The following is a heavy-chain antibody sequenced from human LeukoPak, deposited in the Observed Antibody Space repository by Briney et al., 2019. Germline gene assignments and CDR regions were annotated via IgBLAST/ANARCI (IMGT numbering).Heavy chain of an antibody. Sequence: SETLSLTCTVSGGSISSSSYYWGWLRQPPGTGLEWIGGIYYSGSTYYNPSLKSRVTISVDTSKNQFSLKLSSVTAADTAVYYCARRPYSSGWYNYWGQGTLVTVSS. V-gene: IGHV4-39*01. D-gene: IGHD6-19*01. CDR2: IYYSGST. J-gene: IGHJ4*02. CDR1: GGSISSSSYY. CDR3: ARRPYSSGWYNY.